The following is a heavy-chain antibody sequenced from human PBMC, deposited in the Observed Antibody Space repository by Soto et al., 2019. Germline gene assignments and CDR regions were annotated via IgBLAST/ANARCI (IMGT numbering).Heavy chain of an antibody. J-gene: IGHJ4*02. D-gene: IGHD7-27*01. Sequence: QITLKESGPTLVKPTQTLTLTCTFSGFSLSTSGVGVGWIRQPPGKALEWLAFLYWDDDKRYSPSLKSMLTITTDTSKNQVLLTMTNMDPVDTATYYCARTSVNWGSRGLVDYWGQGTLVTVAS. V-gene: IGHV2-5*02. CDR3: ARTSVNWGSRGLVDY. CDR1: GFSLSTSGVG. CDR2: LYWDDDK.